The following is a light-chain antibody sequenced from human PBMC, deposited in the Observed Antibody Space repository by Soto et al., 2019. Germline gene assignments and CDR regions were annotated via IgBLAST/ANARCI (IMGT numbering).Light chain of an antibody. J-gene: IGKJ4*01. CDR1: QEISNH. V-gene: IGKV1-16*02. CDR3: QQYHNYPVT. Sequence: DIQMTQSPSSLSASVGDRVTITCRASQEISNHLAWFQQKPGKPPKSLISDASNLQSGVPSKFSGSGSGTDFTLTISSLQPEDFATYYCQQYHNYPVTFGEGTKVEIK. CDR2: DAS.